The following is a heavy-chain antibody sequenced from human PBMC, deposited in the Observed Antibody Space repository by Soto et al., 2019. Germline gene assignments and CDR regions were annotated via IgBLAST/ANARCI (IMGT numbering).Heavy chain of an antibody. CDR3: ARVGYCSGGSCCGPNWFDP. CDR2: IYYSGST. CDR1: GGSISSSSYY. D-gene: IGHD2-15*01. J-gene: IGHJ5*02. V-gene: IGHV4-39*01. Sequence: KPSETLSLTCTVSGGSISSSSYYWGWIRQPPGKGLEWIGSIYYSGSTYYNPSLKSRVTISVDTSKNQFSLKLSSVTAADTAVYYCARVGYCSGGSCCGPNWFDPWGQGTLVTVSS.